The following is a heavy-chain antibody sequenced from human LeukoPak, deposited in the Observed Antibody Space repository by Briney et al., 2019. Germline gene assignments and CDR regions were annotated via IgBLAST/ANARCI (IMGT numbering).Heavy chain of an antibody. CDR1: GFTFSSYG. J-gene: IGHJ6*03. CDR2: IRYDGSNK. V-gene: IGHV3-30*02. D-gene: IGHD4-23*01. CDR3: AKVRDYGGNRDHYYYYYYMDV. Sequence: GGSLRLSCAASGFTFSSYGMHWVRQAPGKGLEWVAFIRYDGSNKYYADSVKGRLTISRDNSKNTLYLQMNSLRAEDTAVYYCAKVRDYGGNRDHYYYYYYMDVWGKGTTVTVSS.